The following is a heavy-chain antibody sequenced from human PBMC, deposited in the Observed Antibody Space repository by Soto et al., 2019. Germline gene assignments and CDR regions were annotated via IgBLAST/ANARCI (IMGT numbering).Heavy chain of an antibody. Sequence: GGSLRLSCAASGFTFSSYAMHWVRQAPGKGLEWVAVISYDGSNKYYADSVKGRFTISRDNSKNTLYLQMNSLRAEDTAVYYCARDYGFWSGYYPGRGGMAVWGQGTTVTVSS. CDR1: GFTFSSYA. CDR2: ISYDGSNK. V-gene: IGHV3-30-3*01. CDR3: ARDYGFWSGYYPGRGGMAV. D-gene: IGHD3-3*01. J-gene: IGHJ6*02.